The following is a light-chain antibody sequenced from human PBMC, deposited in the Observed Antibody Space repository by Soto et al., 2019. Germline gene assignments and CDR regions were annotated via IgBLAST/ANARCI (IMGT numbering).Light chain of an antibody. CDR2: AAS. J-gene: IGKJ2*03. CDR3: QQSYSTFVS. Sequence: DIQMTQSPSSLSASVGDRVTITCRASQRISSYLNWYQQKPGKAPKLLIYAASILQSGVPSRFSGSGSGTAFALTISSLQPEDFATYYCQQSYSTFVSFGQGTKLEIK. V-gene: IGKV1-39*01. CDR1: QRISSY.